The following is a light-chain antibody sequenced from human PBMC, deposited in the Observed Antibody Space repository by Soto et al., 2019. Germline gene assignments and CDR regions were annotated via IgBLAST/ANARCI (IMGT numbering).Light chain of an antibody. CDR3: MQGTQGPHT. Sequence: DVVMTQSPLSLPVTLAQPASISCRSSQSLVYIDGNTYLTWVQKKPGQSPRRLIYKVSTRDSGVPGRFSGSGSGTDFPLKNSRVEAEDVGVYYCMQGTQGPHTFGQGTKLEIK. CDR2: KVS. J-gene: IGKJ2*01. CDR1: QSLVYIDGNTY. V-gene: IGKV2-30*01.